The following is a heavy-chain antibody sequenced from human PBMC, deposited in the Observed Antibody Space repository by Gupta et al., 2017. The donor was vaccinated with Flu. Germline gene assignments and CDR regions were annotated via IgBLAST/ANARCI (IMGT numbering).Heavy chain of an antibody. Sequence: QVNLVQSGAEVKRSGDTLKVSCRASGYTFDSFYIHWVRQAPGQGLEWMGWINPTSGATRYAEVFQGRVSITGESSTSTVYLELSSLTNMDSAVYFCARGLVDYWGQGTLVTVSS. CDR3: ARGLVDY. CDR1: GYTFDSFY. CDR2: INPTSGAT. D-gene: IGHD6-19*01. V-gene: IGHV1-2*02. J-gene: IGHJ4*02.